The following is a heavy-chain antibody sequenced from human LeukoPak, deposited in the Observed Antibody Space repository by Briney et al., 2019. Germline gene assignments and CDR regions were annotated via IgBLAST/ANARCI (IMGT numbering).Heavy chain of an antibody. Sequence: GGSLRLSCAASGFTFSSYSMNWVRQAPGRGLEWVSSISVSSTYIHYADSIKGRFTITRDNAKNSLYLQMNSLRAEDTAVYYCARDLRSSGWYYFDFWGQGTLVTVSS. CDR1: GFTFSSYS. CDR3: ARDLRSSGWYYFDF. J-gene: IGHJ4*02. CDR2: ISVSSTYI. V-gene: IGHV3-21*01. D-gene: IGHD6-19*01.